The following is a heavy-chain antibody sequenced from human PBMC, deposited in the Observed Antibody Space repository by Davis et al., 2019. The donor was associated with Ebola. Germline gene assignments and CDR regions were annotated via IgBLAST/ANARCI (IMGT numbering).Heavy chain of an antibody. D-gene: IGHD6-6*01. V-gene: IGHV1-2*02. J-gene: IGHJ5*02. CDR1: GYTFTGYY. Sequence: ASVKVSCKASGYTFTGYYMHWVRQAPGQGLEWMGWINPNSGGTNYAQKFQGRVTMTRDTSISTAYMELSRLRSDDTAVYYCARAPQGAARRGGWFDPWGQGTLVTVSS. CDR2: INPNSGGT. CDR3: ARAPQGAARRGGWFDP.